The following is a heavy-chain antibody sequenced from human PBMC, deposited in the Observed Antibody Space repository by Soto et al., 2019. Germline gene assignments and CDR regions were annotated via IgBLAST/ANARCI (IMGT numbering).Heavy chain of an antibody. J-gene: IGHJ6*02. CDR3: ARAPSPDYYYGMDV. CDR2: IYYSGST. V-gene: IGHV4-30-4*01. Sequence: KSSETLSLTCTVSGGSISSGDYYWSWIRQPPGKGLEWIGYIYYSGSTYYNPSLKSRVTISVDTSKNQFSLKLSSVTAADTAVYYCARAPSPDYYYGMDVWGQGTTVTVSS. CDR1: GGSISSGDYY.